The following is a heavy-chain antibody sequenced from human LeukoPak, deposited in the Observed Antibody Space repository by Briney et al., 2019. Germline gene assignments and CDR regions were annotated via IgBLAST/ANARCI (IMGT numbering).Heavy chain of an antibody. Sequence: TGGSLRLSCAASGFTFSNYNMNWVRQAPGKGLEWVSHITSSSTIYYADSVKGRFTISRDNAKNSLYLQMNSLRDEDTAVYYCARRFDSRGQGTLVTVSS. CDR3: ARRFDS. CDR2: ITSSSTI. V-gene: IGHV3-48*02. CDR1: GFTFSNYN. J-gene: IGHJ4*02.